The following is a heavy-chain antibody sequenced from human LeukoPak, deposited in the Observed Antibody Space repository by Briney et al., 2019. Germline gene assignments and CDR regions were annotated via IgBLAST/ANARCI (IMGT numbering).Heavy chain of an antibody. CDR3: ARGSTTVVTLFDY. CDR1: GGSFSGYY. CDR2: ISHNAGP. Sequence: PSETLSLTCAVSGGSFSGYYWTWIRQPPGKGLEWIGEISHNAGPNYNPSLKSRVTISINTSKNQFSLKLSSVTAADTAVYYCARGSTTVVTLFDYWGQGTLVTVSS. J-gene: IGHJ4*02. V-gene: IGHV4-34*01. D-gene: IGHD4-23*01.